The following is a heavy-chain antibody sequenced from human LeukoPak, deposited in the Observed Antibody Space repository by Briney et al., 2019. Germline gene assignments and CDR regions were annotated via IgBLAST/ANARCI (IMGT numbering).Heavy chain of an antibody. J-gene: IGHJ4*02. CDR1: GGSISSYY. CDR2: IYYNRGT. CDR3: ASLAVAGLSEGY. D-gene: IGHD6-19*01. Sequence: SETLSLTCTVSGGSISSYYWGWIRQPPGRGLEWIGTIYYNRGTYYNPSLKSRVTISVDTSRNQFSLKLSSVTAADTAVYYCASLAVAGLSEGYWGQGTLVIVSS. V-gene: IGHV4-39*01.